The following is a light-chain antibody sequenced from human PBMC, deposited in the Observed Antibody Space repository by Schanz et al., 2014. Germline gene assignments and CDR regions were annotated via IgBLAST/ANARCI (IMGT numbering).Light chain of an antibody. CDR2: GAS. CDR1: QSVSSNY. Sequence: EIVLTQSPGTLSLSPGERAILSCRASQSVSSNYLAWYQQKPGQAPRLLIYGASSRATGIPDRFSGSGSGTDFTLTISRLEPEDFAVYYCQHYNNWPPVWTFGQGTKVEIK. CDR3: QHYNNWPPVWT. J-gene: IGKJ1*01. V-gene: IGKV3-20*01.